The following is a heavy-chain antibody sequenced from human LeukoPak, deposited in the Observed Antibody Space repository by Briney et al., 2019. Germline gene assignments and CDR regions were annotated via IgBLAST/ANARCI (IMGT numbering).Heavy chain of an antibody. Sequence: GGSLRLSCAASGFTFSSYWMSWVRQAPGKGLEWVANIKQDGSEKYYVDSVKGRFTISRDNAKNSLYLKMNSLRAEDTAVYYCARGRGHYYANMYYFDYWGQGTLVTVSS. D-gene: IGHD3-10*01. CDR2: IKQDGSEK. CDR3: ARGRGHYYANMYYFDY. J-gene: IGHJ4*02. V-gene: IGHV3-7*03. CDR1: GFTFSSYW.